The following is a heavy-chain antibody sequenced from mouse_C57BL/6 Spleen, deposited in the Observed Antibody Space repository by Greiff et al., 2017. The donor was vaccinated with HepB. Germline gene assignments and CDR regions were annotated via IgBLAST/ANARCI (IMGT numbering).Heavy chain of an antibody. Sequence: VQLQQSGAELARPGASVKLSCKASGYTFTSYGISWVKQRTGQGLEWIGEIYPRSGNTYYNEKFKGKATLTADKSSSTAYMELRSLTSEDSAVYFCARSHCYGSSYGWYFDVWGTGTTVTVSS. V-gene: IGHV1-81*01. CDR1: GYTFTSYG. CDR3: ARSHCYGSSYGWYFDV. J-gene: IGHJ1*03. D-gene: IGHD1-1*01. CDR2: IYPRSGNT.